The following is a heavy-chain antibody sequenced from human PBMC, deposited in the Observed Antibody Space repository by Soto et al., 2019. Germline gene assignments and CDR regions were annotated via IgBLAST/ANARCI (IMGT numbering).Heavy chain of an antibody. CDR2: IKSKTDGGTT. Sequence: GGSLRLSCAASGFTFSNAWMSWVRQAPGKGLEWVGRIKSKTDGGTTDYAAPVKGRFTISRDDSKNTLYLQMNSLKTEDTAVYYCTTDPITMVRGVHWFDPWGQGTLVTVSS. CDR3: TTDPITMVRGVHWFDP. CDR1: GFTFSNAW. J-gene: IGHJ5*02. D-gene: IGHD3-10*01. V-gene: IGHV3-15*01.